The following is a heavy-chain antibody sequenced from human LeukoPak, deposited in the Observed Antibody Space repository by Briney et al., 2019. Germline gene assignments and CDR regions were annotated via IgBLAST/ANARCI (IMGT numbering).Heavy chain of an antibody. V-gene: IGHV5-51*03. Sequence: GESLKICCKGSGYSFTSYWIGWVRQMPGKGLEWMGIIYPGDSDTRYSPSFQGQVTISADKSISTAYLQWSSLKASDTAMYYCARGRADIVVVPAATPFDYWGQGTLVTVSS. D-gene: IGHD2-2*01. J-gene: IGHJ4*02. CDR2: IYPGDSDT. CDR1: GYSFTSYW. CDR3: ARGRADIVVVPAATPFDY.